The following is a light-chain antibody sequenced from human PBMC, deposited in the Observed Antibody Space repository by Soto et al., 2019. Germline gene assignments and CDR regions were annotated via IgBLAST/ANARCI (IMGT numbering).Light chain of an antibody. J-gene: IGKJ4*01. CDR1: QSVLYNSNNKNF. Sequence: DIVMTQSPDSLAVSLGERATINCKSSQSVLYNSNNKNFLAWYQQKPGQPPKLLINWASTRESGVPDRFSGSGSVADFTLNISNLQVEDVAVYYCQQYYITPLTFGGGTKVEIK. CDR3: QQYYITPLT. CDR2: WAS. V-gene: IGKV4-1*01.